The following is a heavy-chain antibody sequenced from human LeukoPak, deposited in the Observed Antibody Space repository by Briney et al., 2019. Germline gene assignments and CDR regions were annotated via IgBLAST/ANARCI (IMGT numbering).Heavy chain of an antibody. CDR3: AREGLRDVFDI. CDR2: IYYSGST. V-gene: IGHV4-59*01. CDR1: GGSISSYY. Sequence: PSETLSLTCTVSGGSISSYYWSWIRQPPGKGLEWIGYIYYSGSTNYNPSLKSRVTISVDTSKNQFSLKLSSVTAADTAVYYCAREGLRDVFDIWGQGTMVTVSS. J-gene: IGHJ3*02.